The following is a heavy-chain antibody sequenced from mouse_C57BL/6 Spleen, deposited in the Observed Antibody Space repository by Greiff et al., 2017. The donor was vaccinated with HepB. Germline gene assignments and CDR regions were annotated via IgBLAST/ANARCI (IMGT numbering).Heavy chain of an antibody. D-gene: IGHD1-1*01. V-gene: IGHV1-18*01. CDR2: INPNNGGT. Sequence: VQLQQSGPELVKPGASVKIPCKASGYTFTDYNMDWVKQSHGKSLEWIGDINPNNGGTIYNQKFKGKATLTVDKSSSTAYMELRSLTSEDTAVYYCARSGDGVLRAFAYWGQGTLVTVSA. CDR1: GYTFTDYN. J-gene: IGHJ3*01. CDR3: ARSGDGVLRAFAY.